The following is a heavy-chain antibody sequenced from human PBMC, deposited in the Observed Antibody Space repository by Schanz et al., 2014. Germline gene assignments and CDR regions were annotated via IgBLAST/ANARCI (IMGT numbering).Heavy chain of an antibody. CDR2: MQPDSGKT. Sequence: QVQLVQSGAELRKPGTSVKVSCKTSGYTFSNDDINWVRQAIGQGPEWMGWMQPDSGKTHYAEKFQGRVSITADTSTSTAYMELSSLRSEDTAVYYCARGYGDSPTDFWGQGTLVTVSS. CDR3: ARGYGDSPTDF. D-gene: IGHD4-17*01. CDR1: GYTFSNDD. V-gene: IGHV1-8*01. J-gene: IGHJ4*02.